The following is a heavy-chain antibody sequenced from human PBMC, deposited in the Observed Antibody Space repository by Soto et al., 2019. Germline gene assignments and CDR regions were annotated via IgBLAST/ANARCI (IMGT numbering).Heavy chain of an antibody. CDR1: GGSISSYY. D-gene: IGHD1-7*01. J-gene: IGHJ3*02. CDR3: ARHKMTGTVDAFDI. CDR2: ISYTGST. Sequence: QVQLQESGPGLVKPSETLSLTCTVSGGSISSYYWNWIRQPPGKGLEWIGYISYTGSTNYNPSLKSRVTIAVDPSKSQSSLKLSSVTAAAASVYYCARHKMTGTVDAFDIWGQGTMVIVSS. V-gene: IGHV4-59*08.